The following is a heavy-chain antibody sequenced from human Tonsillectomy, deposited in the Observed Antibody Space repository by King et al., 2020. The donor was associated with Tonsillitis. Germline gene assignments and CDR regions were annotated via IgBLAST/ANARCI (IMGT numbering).Heavy chain of an antibody. CDR3: ARNDFWSPRVYDYDYMDV. Sequence: VQLVESGGGLVQPGGSLRLSCAASGFTFSNYWMRWVRQAPGKGLEWVANINQDGGERYYVDSVKGRFTISRDNAKNSLYLQMDSLRVEDTAVYYCARNDFWSPRVYDYDYMDVWGKGTTVTVSS. D-gene: IGHD3-3*01. J-gene: IGHJ6*03. V-gene: IGHV3-7*04. CDR2: INQDGGER. CDR1: GFTFSNYW.